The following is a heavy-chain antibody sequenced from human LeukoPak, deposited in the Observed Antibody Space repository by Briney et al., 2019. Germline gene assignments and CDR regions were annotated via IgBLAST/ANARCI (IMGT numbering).Heavy chain of an antibody. D-gene: IGHD3-16*01. V-gene: IGHV3-23*01. J-gene: IGHJ4*02. CDR3: GVIAFGRFDY. CDR2: ISGSGGST. Sequence: GGSLRLSCAASGFTFSSYAMSWVRQAPGKGLEWVSAISGSGGSTYYADSVKGRFTISRDNSKNTLYLQMNSPRAEDTAVYYCGVIAFGRFDYWGQGTLVTVSS. CDR1: GFTFSSYA.